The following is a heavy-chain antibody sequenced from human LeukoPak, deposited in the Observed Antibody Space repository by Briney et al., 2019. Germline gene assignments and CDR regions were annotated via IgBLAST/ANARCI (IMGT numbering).Heavy chain of an antibody. CDR1: GGSISSGGYY. J-gene: IGHJ3*02. CDR3: ARDCSGGSCYGAFEI. Sequence: PSETQSLTCTVSGGSISSGGYYWSWIRQHPGKGLEWIGYIYYSGSTYYNPSLKSRVTISVDTSKNQFSLKLSSVTAADTAVYYCARDCSGGSCYGAFEIWGQGTMVTVSS. D-gene: IGHD2-15*01. V-gene: IGHV4-31*03. CDR2: IYYSGST.